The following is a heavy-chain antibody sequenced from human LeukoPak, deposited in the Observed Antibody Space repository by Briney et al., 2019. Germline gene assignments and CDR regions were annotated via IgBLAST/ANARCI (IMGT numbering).Heavy chain of an antibody. CDR1: GFSISTYW. CDR2: ISISSKAI. Sequence: GGPLSLSCEASGFSISTYWMHWVRQAPGKGLEWISFISISSKAIYYADSVKGRFTISRDNARNALYLQMNGLRVDDTAVYYCARYLPGVVTNDFWGQGTLVTVSS. V-gene: IGHV3-48*04. CDR3: ARYLPGVVTNDF. J-gene: IGHJ4*02. D-gene: IGHD2/OR15-2a*01.